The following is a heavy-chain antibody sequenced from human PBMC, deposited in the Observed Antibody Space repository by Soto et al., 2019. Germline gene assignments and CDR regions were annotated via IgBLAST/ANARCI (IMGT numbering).Heavy chain of an antibody. CDR3: APMNYYDSRGYTTPKPTDDY. D-gene: IGHD3-22*01. J-gene: IGHJ4*02. CDR2: VDPEDGET. Sequence: EVQLVQSGAEVKKPGATVKISCKVSGYTFTDYYMHWVQQAPGKGLEWMGLVDPEDGETIYAEKFQGRVSITADTSTDTAYMELSSLRSEDTAVYYCAPMNYYDSRGYTTPKPTDDYWGQGTLVTVSS. CDR1: GYTFTDYY. V-gene: IGHV1-69-2*01.